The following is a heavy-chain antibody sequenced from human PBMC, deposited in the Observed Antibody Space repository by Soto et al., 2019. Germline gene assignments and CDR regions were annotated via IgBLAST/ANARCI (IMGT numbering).Heavy chain of an antibody. J-gene: IGHJ6*02. V-gene: IGHV4-39*01. CDR2: IYYSGST. CDR1: GGSISSSSYY. Sequence: SETLSLTCTVSGGSISSSSYYWGWIRQPPGKGLEWIGSIYYSGSTYYNPSLKSRVTISVDTSKNQFSLKLSSVTAADTAVYYCARRLYYDSSGLERGGMDVWGQGTTVTVSS. CDR3: ARRLYYDSSGLERGGMDV. D-gene: IGHD3-22*01.